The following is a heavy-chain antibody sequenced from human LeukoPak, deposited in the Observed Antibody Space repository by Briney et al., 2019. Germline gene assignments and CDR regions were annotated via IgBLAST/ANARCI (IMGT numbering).Heavy chain of an antibody. CDR2: IRYDGSNK. J-gene: IGHJ4*02. D-gene: IGHD6-19*01. V-gene: IGHV3-30*02. CDR3: ANPGAVASDY. CDR1: GFTFSSYG. Sequence: RGSLRLSCAASGFTFSSYGMHWVRQAPGKGLEWVAFIRYDGSNKYYADSVKGRFTISRDNSKNTLYLQMNSLRAEDTAVYYCANPGAVASDYWGQGTLVSVSS.